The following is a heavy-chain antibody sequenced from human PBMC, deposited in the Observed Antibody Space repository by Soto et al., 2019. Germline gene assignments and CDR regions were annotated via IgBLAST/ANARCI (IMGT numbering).Heavy chain of an antibody. J-gene: IGHJ5*02. Sequence: GGSLRLSCAASGFTFSSYGMHWVRQAPGKGLEWVAVISYDGSNKYYADSVKGRFTISRDNSKNTLYLQMNSLRAEDTAVYYCAKDYGYCSGGSCYSSGWFDPWGQGTLVTVSS. CDR1: GFTFSSYG. CDR3: AKDYGYCSGGSCYSSGWFDP. V-gene: IGHV3-30*18. D-gene: IGHD2-15*01. CDR2: ISYDGSNK.